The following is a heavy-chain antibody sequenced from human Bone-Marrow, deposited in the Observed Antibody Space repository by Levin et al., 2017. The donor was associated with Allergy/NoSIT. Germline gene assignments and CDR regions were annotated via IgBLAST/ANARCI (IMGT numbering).Heavy chain of an antibody. CDR2: ISYDGGKK. D-gene: IGHD3-3*01. J-gene: IGHJ6*02. Sequence: GESLKISCAASGFSISTYAMHWIRQAPGKGLEWVAFISYDGGKKGYADSVKGRFTISRDNAKNTLYLQMDSLRPEDTAMFYCARFSVFYDFWSGHSDGLDVWGQGTTVVVSS. CDR3: ARFSVFYDFWSGHSDGLDV. V-gene: IGHV3-30*14. CDR1: GFSISTYA.